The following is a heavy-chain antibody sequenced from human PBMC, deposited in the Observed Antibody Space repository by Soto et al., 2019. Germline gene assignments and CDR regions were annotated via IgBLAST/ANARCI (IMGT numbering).Heavy chain of an antibody. CDR1: GGTFSSYA. CDR3: ARGSAYHYGMDV. J-gene: IGHJ6*02. V-gene: IGHV1-69*06. Sequence: SVKVSCKASGGTFSSYAISWVRQAPGQGLEWMGGIIPIFGTANYAQKFQGRVTITADKSTSTAYMELSSLRSEDTAVYYCARGSAYHYGMDVWGPGTTVTVSS. CDR2: IIPIFGTA. D-gene: IGHD6-25*01.